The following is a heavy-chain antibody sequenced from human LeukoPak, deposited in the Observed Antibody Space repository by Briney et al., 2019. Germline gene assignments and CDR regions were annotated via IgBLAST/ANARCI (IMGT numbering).Heavy chain of an antibody. V-gene: IGHV3-21*01. D-gene: IGHD6-19*01. CDR3: AAALAIAVGGIAPGDY. J-gene: IGHJ4*02. CDR2: ISGSSSYI. Sequence: GGSLRLSCAASGFTFSSYNMNWVRRAPGKGLEWVSSISGSSSYIYYADSVKGRFTISRGNAKNSLYLEMNSLRAEDTAAYYCAAALAIAVGGIAPGDYWGQGTLVTVSS. CDR1: GFTFSSYN.